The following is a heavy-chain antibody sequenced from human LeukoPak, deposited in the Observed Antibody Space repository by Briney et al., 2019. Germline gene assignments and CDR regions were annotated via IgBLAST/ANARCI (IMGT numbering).Heavy chain of an antibody. CDR1: GGSISSYY. V-gene: IGHV4-59*01. J-gene: IGHJ4*02. D-gene: IGHD3-10*01. Sequence: SETLSLTCSISGGSISSYYWSWVRQPPGKGLEWIAYIYYTGSTNCNPSLKSRVTISIDTSKNQFSLKLSSVTAADTAVYYCATSRAFRGAYYFDHWGQGTLVTVSS. CDR3: ATSRAFRGAYYFDH. CDR2: IYYTGST.